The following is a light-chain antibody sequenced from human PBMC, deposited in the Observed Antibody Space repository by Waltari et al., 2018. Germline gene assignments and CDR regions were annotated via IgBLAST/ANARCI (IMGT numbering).Light chain of an antibody. V-gene: IGKV1-12*01. CDR1: QDVSTW. Sequence: DIQLTQSPSSVSAYVGDRLSISCRASQDVSTWLAWYQQKPGKAPNLLIYGASSLQSGVPSRFSGSESGTEFTLTINSLQPEDFATYYCQQTNNLPLTFGGGTKVEIK. J-gene: IGKJ4*01. CDR3: QQTNNLPLT. CDR2: GAS.